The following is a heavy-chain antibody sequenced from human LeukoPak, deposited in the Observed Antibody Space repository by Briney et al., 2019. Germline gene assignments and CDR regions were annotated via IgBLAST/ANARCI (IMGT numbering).Heavy chain of an antibody. CDR2: VSSSTSTI. V-gene: IGHV3-48*02. J-gene: IGHJ6*02. Sequence: PGRSLRLSCAASGSTFSSYSMNWVRQAPGKGLEWVSYVSSSTSTIYYANSVKGRFTISRDNAKNSLYLQMNSLRDEDTAVYYCARNDGSGRYGMDVWGQGTTVTVSS. D-gene: IGHD3-10*01. CDR1: GSTFSSYS. CDR3: ARNDGSGRYGMDV.